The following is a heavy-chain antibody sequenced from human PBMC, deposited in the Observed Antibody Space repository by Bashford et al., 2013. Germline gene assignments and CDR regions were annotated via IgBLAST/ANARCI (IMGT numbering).Heavy chain of an antibody. CDR2: VNPNSGAT. V-gene: IGHV1-2*02. D-gene: IGHD1-26*01. J-gene: IGHJ4*02. Sequence: ASVKVSCRASGYTFIDYFIHWVRQAPGQGLEWMGWVNPNSGATNYAQKFQGRVTMTKDTSISTAYVDLSSLSSDDSAVYYCARGLSDYPDYWGQGTLVTVSS. CDR1: GYTFIDYF. CDR3: ARGLSDYPDY.